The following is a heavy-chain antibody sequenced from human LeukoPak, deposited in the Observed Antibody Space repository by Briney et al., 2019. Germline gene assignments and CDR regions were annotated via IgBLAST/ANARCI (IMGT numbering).Heavy chain of an antibody. D-gene: IGHD2-8*02. CDR2: INTNTGNP. CDR1: GYTLTDYA. J-gene: IGHJ4*02. Sequence: ASVKVSCKASGYTLTDYAMHWVRQAPGRGLEWMGWINTNTGNPTYAQGFTGRFVFSFDTSVTTAYLQISSLKAEDTAVYYCARDALLVRFGYWGQGTLVTVSS. V-gene: IGHV7-4-1*02. CDR3: ARDALLVRFGY.